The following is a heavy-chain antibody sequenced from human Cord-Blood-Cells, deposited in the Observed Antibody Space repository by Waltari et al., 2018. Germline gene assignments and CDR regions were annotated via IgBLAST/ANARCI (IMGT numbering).Heavy chain of an antibody. CDR1: GYTFTSSY. Sequence: QVQLVQSGAEVKKPGASVKVSCKAAGYTFTSSYINWVRQAPGQGLEWMGWMNPNSGNTGYAQKFQGRVTMTRNTSISTAYMELSSLRSEDTAVYYCARGLGKPGDPDAFDIWGQGTMVTVSS. J-gene: IGHJ3*02. D-gene: IGHD7-27*01. CDR3: ARGLGKPGDPDAFDI. V-gene: IGHV1-8*01. CDR2: MNPNSGNT.